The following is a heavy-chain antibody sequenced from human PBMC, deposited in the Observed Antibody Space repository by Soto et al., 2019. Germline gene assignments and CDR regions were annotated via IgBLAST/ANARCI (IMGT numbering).Heavy chain of an antibody. CDR3: ARGGGGLDV. V-gene: IGHV3-74*01. D-gene: IGHD3-16*01. CDR2: INRDGSSI. Sequence: GGSLRLSCAASGFTFSSYWMLWVRQPPGKGLVWVSRINRDGSSISYAGSVKGRFTISRDNAKSTLYLQMNSLRAEDTAVYYCARGGGGLDVWGQGTTVTVSS. CDR1: GFTFSSYW. J-gene: IGHJ6*02.